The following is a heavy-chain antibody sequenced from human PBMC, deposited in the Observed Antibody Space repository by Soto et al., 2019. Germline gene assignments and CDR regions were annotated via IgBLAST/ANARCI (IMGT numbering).Heavy chain of an antibody. CDR3: AGTSCENGATCPGGNGLRG. V-gene: IGHV5-51*01. CDR2: IYPDDAET. CDR1: GYNFDRYW. D-gene: IGHD1-1*01. Sequence: LGESLKISCQGSGYNFDRYWVGWVRQLPGKGLDWMGLIYPDDAETKYGRSFEGQSTISADRSAAYLQWSRLKDSDSGIYYCAGTSCENGATCPGGNGLRGWRRGTRVTV. J-gene: IGHJ6*02.